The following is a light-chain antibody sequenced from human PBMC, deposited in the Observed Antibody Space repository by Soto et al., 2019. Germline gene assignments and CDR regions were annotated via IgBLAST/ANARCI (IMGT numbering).Light chain of an antibody. CDR1: RSDVGAYNY. Sequence: QSALTQPASVSGSPGQSITISCTGTRSDVGAYNYVSWYQRHPGKAPKLFIYEVNRRPSGVSNRFSGSKSGNTASLTISGLQAEDEADYYCSSYSSSDSVYVFGSGTKLTVL. CDR3: SSYSSSDSVYV. CDR2: EVN. V-gene: IGLV2-14*01. J-gene: IGLJ1*01.